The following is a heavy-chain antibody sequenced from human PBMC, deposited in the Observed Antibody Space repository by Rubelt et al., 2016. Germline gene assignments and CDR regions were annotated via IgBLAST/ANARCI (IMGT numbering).Heavy chain of an antibody. CDR1: GGSISTSTYY. CDR3: ARKAGPDY. Sequence: QPQLQESGPGLVKPSETLSLTCTVSGGSISTSTYYWGWIRQPPGKGLEWIGSIYYSGSTYYNPSLKSRVTMSVDTSKNQVALKLNSGAAADTAVYYWARKAGPDYWGQGTLVTVSS. D-gene: IGHD6-13*01. CDR2: IYYSGST. J-gene: IGHJ4*02. V-gene: IGHV4-39*01.